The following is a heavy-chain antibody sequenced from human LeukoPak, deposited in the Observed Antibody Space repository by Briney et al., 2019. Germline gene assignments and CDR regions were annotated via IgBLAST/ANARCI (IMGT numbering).Heavy chain of an antibody. CDR2: IRSKAYGGTT. D-gene: IGHD3-3*01. V-gene: IGHV3-49*04. CDR1: GFTFGDYA. J-gene: IGHJ5*02. CDR3: TSPFYYDFWSGPNWFDP. Sequence: GGSLRLSCTASGFTFGDYAMSWVRQAPGKGLEWVGFIRSKAYGGTTEYAASVKGRFTISRDDSKSIAYLQMNSLKTEDTAVYYCTSPFYYDFWSGPNWFDPWGQGTLVTVSS.